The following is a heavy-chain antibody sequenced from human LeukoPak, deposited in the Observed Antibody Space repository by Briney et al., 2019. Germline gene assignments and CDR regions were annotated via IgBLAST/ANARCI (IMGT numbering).Heavy chain of an antibody. CDR2: ISSSSYI. D-gene: IGHD4-17*01. V-gene: IGHV3-21*05. Sequence: GGSLRLSCAASGFTFSSYSMNWVRQAPGKGLEWVSYISSSSYIYYADSVKGRFTISRDNAKNSLYLQMNSLRAEDTAVYYCARYGDTSAFDIWGQGTMVTVSS. CDR1: GFTFSSYS. CDR3: ARYGDTSAFDI. J-gene: IGHJ3*02.